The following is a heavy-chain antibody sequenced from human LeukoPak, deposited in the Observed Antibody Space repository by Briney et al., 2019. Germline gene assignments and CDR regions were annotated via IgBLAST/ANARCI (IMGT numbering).Heavy chain of an antibody. D-gene: IGHD6-13*01. V-gene: IGHV3-21*01. CDR1: GFTFSSYS. J-gene: IGHJ6*03. Sequence: GGSLRLSCAASGFTFSSYSMNWVRQAPGKGLEWVSSISSSSSYIYYADSVKGRFTISRDNAKNSLYLQMNSLRAEDTAVYYCARVLVQQLPAYYYYMDVWGKGTTVTVSS. CDR3: ARVLVQQLPAYYYYMDV. CDR2: ISSSSSYI.